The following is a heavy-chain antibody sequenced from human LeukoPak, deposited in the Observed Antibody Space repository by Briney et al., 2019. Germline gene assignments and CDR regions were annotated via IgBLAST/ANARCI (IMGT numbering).Heavy chain of an antibody. Sequence: GGSLRLSCVAAGFTFSTYDLHWVRQALGKGLEWVAFIRFDGTNKYYADSVKGRFIVSRDNSKNMLFLHMDSVRKEKTSVYYCAKERDQCAANPPRTVWSQGTLVTV. J-gene: IGHJ4*02. CDR3: AKERDQCAANPPRTV. CDR1: GFTFSTYD. CDR2: IRFDGTNK. D-gene: IGHD3/OR15-3a*01. V-gene: IGHV3-30*02.